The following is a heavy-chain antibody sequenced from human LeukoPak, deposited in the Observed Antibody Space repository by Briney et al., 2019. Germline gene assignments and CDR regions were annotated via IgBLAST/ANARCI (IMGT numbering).Heavy chain of an antibody. J-gene: IGHJ3*02. CDR3: ARDDWNYIERARGAFDI. CDR1: GGSISSSIYY. Sequence: PSETLSLTCTVSGGSISSSIYYWGWIRQPPGKGLEWIGSIYYSGSTYYNPSLKSRVTISVDTSKNQFSLKLSSVTAADTAVYYCARDDWNYIERARGAFDIWGQGTMVTVSS. CDR2: IYYSGST. V-gene: IGHV4-39*07. D-gene: IGHD1-7*01.